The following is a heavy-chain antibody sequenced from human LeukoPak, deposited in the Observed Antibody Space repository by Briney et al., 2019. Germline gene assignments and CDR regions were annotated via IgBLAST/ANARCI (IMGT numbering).Heavy chain of an antibody. CDR2: INPRGGST. V-gene: IGHV1-46*01. CDR1: GYIFTTYF. Sequence: ASVKVSCKASGYIFTTYFMHWWRQAPGQGPEWMGIINPRGGSTDYAQKFQDRITMTSDTSTSTVYMELKSLTSEDTAVYFCARVGTTGATADNWGQGTLVTVSS. D-gene: IGHD4-11*01. CDR3: ARVGTTGATADN. J-gene: IGHJ4*02.